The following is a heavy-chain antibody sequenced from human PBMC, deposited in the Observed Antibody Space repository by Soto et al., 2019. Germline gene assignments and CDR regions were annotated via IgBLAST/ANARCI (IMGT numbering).Heavy chain of an antibody. J-gene: IGHJ4*02. CDR2: IYYSGST. CDR1: GGSISSSSYY. Sequence: PETLSLTCTVSGGSISSSSYYWGWIRQPPGKGLEWIGSIYYSGSTYYNPSLKSRVTISVDTSKNQFSLKLSSVTAADTAVYDCARGSSGWPRFDYWGQGTLVTVS. D-gene: IGHD6-19*01. V-gene: IGHV4-39*01. CDR3: ARGSSGWPRFDY.